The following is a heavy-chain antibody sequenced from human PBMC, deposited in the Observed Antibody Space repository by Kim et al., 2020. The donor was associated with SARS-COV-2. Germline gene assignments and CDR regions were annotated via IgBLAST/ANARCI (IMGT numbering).Heavy chain of an antibody. CDR1: GGSFSGYY. J-gene: IGHJ5*02. Sequence: SETLSLTCAVYGGSFSGYYWSWIRQPPGKGLEWIGEINHSGSTNYNPSLKSRVTISVDTSKNQFSLKLSSVTAADTAVYYCARVKVAAAVLGWFDPWGQGTLVTVSS. CDR3: ARVKVAAAVLGWFDP. CDR2: INHSGST. D-gene: IGHD6-13*01. V-gene: IGHV4-34*01.